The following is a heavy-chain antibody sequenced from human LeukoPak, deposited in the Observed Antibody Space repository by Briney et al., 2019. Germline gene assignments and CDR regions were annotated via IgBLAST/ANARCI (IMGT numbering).Heavy chain of an antibody. CDR3: ARDRPFRGGSGSYTGYFDY. V-gene: IGHV1-46*01. CDR2: INPSGGST. D-gene: IGHD1-26*01. CDR1: GYTFTSYY. Sequence: ASVKVSCKASGYTFTSYYMHWVRQAPGQGLEWMGIINPSGGSTSYAQKFQGRVTMTRDTSTSTVYMELSSLRSEDTAVYYCARDRPFRGGSGSYTGYFDYWGQGTLVTVSS. J-gene: IGHJ4*02.